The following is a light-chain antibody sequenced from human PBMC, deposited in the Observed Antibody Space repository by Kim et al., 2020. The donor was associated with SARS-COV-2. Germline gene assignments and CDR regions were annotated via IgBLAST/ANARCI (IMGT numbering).Light chain of an antibody. Sequence: SASVGDRVTINCRASQSISSWLAWYQQKPGKAPQVLIYEASSLESGVPSRFSGRGSGTEFTLTISSLQPDDFATYYCQQYNSYSYTFGQGTKLEI. CDR1: QSISSW. CDR3: QQYNSYSYT. V-gene: IGKV1-5*03. CDR2: EAS. J-gene: IGKJ2*01.